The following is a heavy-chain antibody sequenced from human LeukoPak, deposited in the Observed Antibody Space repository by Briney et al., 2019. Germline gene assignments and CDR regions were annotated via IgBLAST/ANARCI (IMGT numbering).Heavy chain of an antibody. CDR1: GYRFTSYW. CDR3: ARHRDIVLVPAAMDV. J-gene: IGHJ6*02. V-gene: IGHV5-51*01. Sequence: GESLQISFKGSGYRFTSYWIGWVRQLPGKGLEWMCIIYPADSDTTYSPSFQGQVTISADKSISTAYLQWSSLKTSDTAMYYCARHRDIVLVPAAMDVWGQGTTVTVSS. D-gene: IGHD2-2*01. CDR2: IYPADSDT.